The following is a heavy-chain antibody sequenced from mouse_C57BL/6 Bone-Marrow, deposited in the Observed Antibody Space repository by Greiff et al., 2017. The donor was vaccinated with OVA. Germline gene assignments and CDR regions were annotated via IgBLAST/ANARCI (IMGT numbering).Heavy chain of an antibody. CDR3: ARTQSYYSNYVDWYFDV. Sequence: QVQLKESGPGLVAPSQSLSITCTVSGFSLTSYAISWVRQPPGKGLEWLGVIWTGGGTNYNSALKSRLSISKDNSKSQVFLKMNSLQTDDTARYYCARTQSYYSNYVDWYFDVWGTGTTVTVSS. CDR2: IWTGGGT. CDR1: GFSLTSYA. V-gene: IGHV2-9-1*01. D-gene: IGHD2-5*01. J-gene: IGHJ1*03.